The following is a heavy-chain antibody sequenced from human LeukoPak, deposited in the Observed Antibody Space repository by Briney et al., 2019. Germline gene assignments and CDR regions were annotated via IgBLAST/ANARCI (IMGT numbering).Heavy chain of an antibody. CDR3: ARDRGYCTNGVCRSGYFDY. J-gene: IGHJ4*02. V-gene: IGHV3-30*01. CDR2: ISYDGSNK. D-gene: IGHD2-8*01. CDR1: GFTFSSYA. Sequence: GGSLRLSCAASGFTFSSYAMHWVRQAPGKGLEWVAVISYDGSNKYYADSVKGRFTISRDNSKNTLYLQMNSLRAEDTAVYYCARDRGYCTNGVCRSGYFDYWGQGTLVTVSS.